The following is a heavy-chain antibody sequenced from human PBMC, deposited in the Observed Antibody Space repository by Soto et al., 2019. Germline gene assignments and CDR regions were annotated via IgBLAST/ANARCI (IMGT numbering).Heavy chain of an antibody. Sequence: QVQLVESGGGLVKPGGSLRLSCAASGFTFSDYYMSWIRQAPGKGLEWVSYISSGGSNMYYADSVKGRFTISRDNATNSMYLQMYSLRAEDTAVYYCARARYGSGSYVVGFDPWGQGTLVTVSS. J-gene: IGHJ5*02. CDR3: ARARYGSGSYVVGFDP. CDR2: ISSGGSNM. D-gene: IGHD3-10*01. CDR1: GFTFSDYY. V-gene: IGHV3-11*01.